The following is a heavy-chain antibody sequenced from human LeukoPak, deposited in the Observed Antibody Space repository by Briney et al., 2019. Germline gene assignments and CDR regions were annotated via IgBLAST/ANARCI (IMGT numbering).Heavy chain of an antibody. J-gene: IGHJ3*02. Sequence: SETLSLTCTVSGGSISSYYWSWIRQPPGKALEWIGYIYYSGSTNYNPSLKSRVTISVDTSKNQFSLKLSSVTAADTAVYYCARMSRGITIFGVVIGNTFDIWGQGTMVTVSS. CDR1: GGSISSYY. CDR3: ARMSRGITIFGVVIGNTFDI. V-gene: IGHV4-59*01. D-gene: IGHD3-3*01. CDR2: IYYSGST.